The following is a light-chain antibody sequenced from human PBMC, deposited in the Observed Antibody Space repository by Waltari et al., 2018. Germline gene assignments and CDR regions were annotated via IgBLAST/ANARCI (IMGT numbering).Light chain of an antibody. J-gene: IGKJ1*01. CDR2: DAS. CDR3: QMYVRLPVT. V-gene: IGKV3-20*01. Sequence: CRASQGVGRALAWYQQKPGQAPRLLIYDASSRATGISDKYSGSGSGTDFSLTISRVEPEDFAVYFCQMYVRLPVTFGQGTKVEVK. CDR1: QGVGRA.